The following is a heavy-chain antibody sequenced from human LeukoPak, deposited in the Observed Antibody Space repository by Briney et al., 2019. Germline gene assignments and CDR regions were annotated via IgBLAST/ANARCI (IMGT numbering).Heavy chain of an antibody. CDR1: GLXFSSSS. Sequence: GGSLRLSCVVSGLXFSSSSMSWVREAPGEGLEWVSGISASGGDTWYPDSVKGRFTISRDNSKNTLFLQMNSLRVEDTAIYYCAKDAAGPEYWGQGTWVTVSS. V-gene: IGHV3-23*01. D-gene: IGHD6-13*01. J-gene: IGHJ4*02. CDR2: ISASGGDT. CDR3: AKDAAGPEY.